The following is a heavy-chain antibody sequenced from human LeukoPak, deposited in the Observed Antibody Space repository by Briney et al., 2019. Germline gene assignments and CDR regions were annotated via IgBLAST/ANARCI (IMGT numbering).Heavy chain of an antibody. J-gene: IGHJ4*02. CDR2: ISAYNGNT. V-gene: IGHV1-18*01. D-gene: IGHD3-22*01. CDR3: ARDYGGYYDSSGYPPPGY. CDR1: GYTFTSYD. Sequence: VASVKVSYKASGYTFTSYDISWVRQAPGQGLEWMGWISAYNGNTNYAQKLQGRVTMTTDTSTSTAYMELRSLRSDDTAVYYCARDYGGYYDSSGYPPPGYWGQGTLVTVSS.